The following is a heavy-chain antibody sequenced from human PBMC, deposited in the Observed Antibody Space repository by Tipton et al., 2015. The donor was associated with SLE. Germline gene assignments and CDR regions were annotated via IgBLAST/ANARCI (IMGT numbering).Heavy chain of an antibody. J-gene: IGHJ4*02. CDR2: INHSGST. CDR3: ASLRTEYYYGSRADY. Sequence: TLSLTCAVYGGSFSGYYWSWIRQPPGKGLEWIGEINHSGSTNYNPSLKSQVTISEDPSKNQFSLKLSSVTAADTAVYYCASLRTEYYYGSRADYGGQGTLVTVSS. CDR1: GGSFSGYY. V-gene: IGHV4-34*01. D-gene: IGHD3-10*01.